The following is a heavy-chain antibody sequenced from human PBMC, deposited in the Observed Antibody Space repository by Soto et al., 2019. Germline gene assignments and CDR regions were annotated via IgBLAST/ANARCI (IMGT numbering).Heavy chain of an antibody. V-gene: IGHV3-23*01. CDR3: GGGGYSGYDPPHYFDY. CDR2: ISGSGGST. J-gene: IGHJ4*02. Sequence: GGSLRLSCAASGFTFSSYAMSWVRQAPGKGLEWVSAISGSGGSTYYADSVKGRFTISRDNSKNTLYLQMNSLRAEDTAVYYCGGGGYSGYDPPHYFDYWGQGTLVTVSS. CDR1: GFTFSSYA. D-gene: IGHD5-12*01.